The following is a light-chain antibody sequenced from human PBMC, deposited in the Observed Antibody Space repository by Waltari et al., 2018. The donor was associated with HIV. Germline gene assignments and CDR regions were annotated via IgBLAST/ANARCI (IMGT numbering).Light chain of an antibody. CDR3: QQYGSSPQT. J-gene: IGKJ2*01. CDR1: QSVNSNS. CDR2: AAS. V-gene: IGKV3-20*01. Sequence: EVVLTQSPDTLSSSPGEGAVLPCRARQSVNSNSLAWYQHKPGQAPRLLIFAASSRATGIPDRFSGSGSGTDFTLAISGLKPEDFATYYCQQYGSSPQTFGQGTKLEIK.